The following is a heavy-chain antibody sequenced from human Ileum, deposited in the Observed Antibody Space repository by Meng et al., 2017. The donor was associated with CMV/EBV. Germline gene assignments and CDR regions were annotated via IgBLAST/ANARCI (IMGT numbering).Heavy chain of an antibody. D-gene: IGHD2/OR15-2a*01. CDR1: GYTFTNYH. CDR3: ARDLSSDTTSYYTPDY. Sequence: SGYTFTNYHLHWVRQAPGQRLEWLGIINPSGGGTASAQKFQAKITMTRDTSTSTVYMALRNLGTEDTAVYFCARDLSSDTTSYYTPDYWGQGTLVTVSS. J-gene: IGHJ4*02. CDR2: INPSGGGT. V-gene: IGHV1-46*01.